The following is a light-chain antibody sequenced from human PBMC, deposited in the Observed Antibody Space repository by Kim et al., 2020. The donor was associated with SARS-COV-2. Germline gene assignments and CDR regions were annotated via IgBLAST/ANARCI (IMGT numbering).Light chain of an antibody. V-gene: IGLV2-11*01. J-gene: IGLJ3*02. CDR1: SSDVGGYNY. Sequence: SVTIYCTGTSSDVGGYNYVSWYQQHPGKAPKLMIYDVSKRPSGVPDRFSGSKSGNTASLTISGLQAEDEADYYCCSYAGSYTPNWVFGGGTQLTVL. CDR3: CSYAGSYTPNWV. CDR2: DVS.